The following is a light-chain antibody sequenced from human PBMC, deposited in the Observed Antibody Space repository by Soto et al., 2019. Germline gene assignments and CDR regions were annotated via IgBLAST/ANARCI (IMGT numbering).Light chain of an antibody. CDR2: NTS. CDR1: TGAVTGGYY. Sequence: QTVVTQEPSLTVSPGGTVTLTCASSTGAVTGGYYPNWFQQKPGQAPRALIYNTSNKHSWTPARFSGSLLGDKAALTLSGVQPEDEADYYCLLYYSGAHRWVFGGGTKLTVL. CDR3: LLYYSGAHRWV. V-gene: IGLV7-43*01. J-gene: IGLJ3*02.